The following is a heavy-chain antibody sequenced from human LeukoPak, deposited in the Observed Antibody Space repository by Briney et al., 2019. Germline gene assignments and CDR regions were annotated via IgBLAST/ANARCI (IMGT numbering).Heavy chain of an antibody. CDR1: GGSISTTNYY. CDR3: ARHSGLRSPFDP. V-gene: IGHV4-39*01. CDR2: IYSSGNT. Sequence: PSETLSLTCTVSGGSISTTNYYWGWIRQPPGRDLVWIGSIYSSGNTYYNPSLESRVTISVDTSKNQLSLKLTSATAADTSVYYCARHSGLRSPFDPWGQGTLVTVSS. D-gene: IGHD3-3*01. J-gene: IGHJ5*02.